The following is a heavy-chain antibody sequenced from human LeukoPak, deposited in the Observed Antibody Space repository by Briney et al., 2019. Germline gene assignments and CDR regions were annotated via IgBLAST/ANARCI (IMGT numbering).Heavy chain of an antibody. CDR1: GFMFSSYS. CDR2: IDSTSSTI. D-gene: IGHD6-19*01. Sequence: GGSLRLSCAASGFMFSSYSMNWVRQAPGKGLEWVSYIDSTSSTIYYTDSVKGRFTLSRDNAKNSLYLQMKSLRAEDTAVYYCARDRSGWADSSAFSSWGQGTLVTVPS. J-gene: IGHJ5*02. V-gene: IGHV3-48*01. CDR3: ARDRSGWADSSAFSS.